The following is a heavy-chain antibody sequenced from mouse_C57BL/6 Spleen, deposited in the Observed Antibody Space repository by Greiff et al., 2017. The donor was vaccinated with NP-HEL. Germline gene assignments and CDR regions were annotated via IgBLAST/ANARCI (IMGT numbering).Heavy chain of an antibody. V-gene: IGHV1-26*01. CDR1: GYTFTDYY. D-gene: IGHD2-4*01. CDR3: ARRGFNYDLFDY. J-gene: IGHJ2*01. CDR2: INPNNGGT. Sequence: EVQLQQSGPELVKPGASVKISCKASGYTFTDYYMNWVKQSHGKSLEWIGDINPNNGGTSYNQKFKGKATLTVDKSSSTAYMELRSLTSEDSAVYYCARRGFNYDLFDYWGQGTTLTVSS.